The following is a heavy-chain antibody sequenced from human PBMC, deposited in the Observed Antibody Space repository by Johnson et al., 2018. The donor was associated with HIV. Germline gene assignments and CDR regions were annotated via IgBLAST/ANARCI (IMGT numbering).Heavy chain of an antibody. Sequence: QVLLVESGGGVVQPGRSLRLSCAASGFTFSSYGMHWVRQAPGKGLEWVAFLGDDGRNKYYGDSVKGRFAISRDNSNNTVYLKMNSLRPEDTAVYYCVSVVRMPFSSDWKGFDIWGQGTLVSVSS. CDR2: LGDDGRNK. V-gene: IGHV3-30*02. CDR1: GFTFSSYG. CDR3: VSVVRMPFSSDWKGFDI. D-gene: IGHD6-19*01. J-gene: IGHJ3*02.